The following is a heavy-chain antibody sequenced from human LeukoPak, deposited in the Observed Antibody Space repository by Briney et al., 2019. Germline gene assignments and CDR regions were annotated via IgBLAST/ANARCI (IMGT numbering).Heavy chain of an antibody. D-gene: IGHD2-21*02. Sequence: GGSLRLSCAASGFTFSSYAMHWVCQAPGKGLEWVAVISYDGSNKYYADSVKGRFTISRDNSKNTLYLQMNSLRAEDTAVYYCARDSIRVVVTAIPDYWGQGTLVTVSS. CDR3: ARDSIRVVVTAIPDY. CDR2: ISYDGSNK. J-gene: IGHJ4*02. V-gene: IGHV3-30-3*01. CDR1: GFTFSSYA.